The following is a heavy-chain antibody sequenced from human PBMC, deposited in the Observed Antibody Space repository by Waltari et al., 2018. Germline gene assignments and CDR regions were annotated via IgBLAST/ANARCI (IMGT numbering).Heavy chain of an antibody. V-gene: IGHV3-53*02. CDR1: GFTVGASY. D-gene: IGHD3-10*01. J-gene: IGHJ4*02. CDR2: IHSGGNT. CDR3: ARAGRDSGIYYDYFDF. Sequence: EVQLVETGGGLIQPGGSLRLSCAASGFTVGASYLSWVRQAPGKGLEWVSTIHSGGNTYYADSVKGRFTISRDNSKNTLNLQMNSLRAADTAMYYCARAGRDSGIYYDYFDFWGQGTLVTVSS.